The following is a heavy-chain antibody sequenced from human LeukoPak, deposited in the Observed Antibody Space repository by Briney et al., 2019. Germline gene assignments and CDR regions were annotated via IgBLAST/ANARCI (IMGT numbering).Heavy chain of an antibody. J-gene: IGHJ4*02. V-gene: IGHV4-38-2*01. CDR2: IYHSGST. Sequence: SETLSLTCAVSGYSISSGYYWGWIRQPPGKELEWIGSIYHSGSTYYNPSLKSRVTISVDTSKNQFSLKLSSVTAADTAVYYCARFQASGYALYGDYWGQGTLVTVSS. CDR1: GYSISSGYY. CDR3: ARFQASGYALYGDY. D-gene: IGHD5-12*01.